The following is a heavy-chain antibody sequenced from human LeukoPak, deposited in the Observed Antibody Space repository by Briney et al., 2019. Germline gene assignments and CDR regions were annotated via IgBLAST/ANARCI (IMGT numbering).Heavy chain of an antibody. CDR2: IYYSGST. J-gene: IGHJ6*01. CDR3: ARVTNLYGSGSYGMDV. Sequence: PSETLSLTCTVSGGSLSSYYWSWIRQPPGQGLEWFGYIYYSGSTNSHPSLKSRVTISVDPSKNQFSLKLSSVTAADTAVYYCARVTNLYGSGSYGMDVWGQGTTVTVSS. CDR1: GGSLSSYY. D-gene: IGHD3-10*01. V-gene: IGHV4-59*01.